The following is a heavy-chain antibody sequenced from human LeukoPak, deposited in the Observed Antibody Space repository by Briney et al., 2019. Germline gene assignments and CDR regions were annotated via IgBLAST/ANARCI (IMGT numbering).Heavy chain of an antibody. Sequence: TGGSLRLSCAASGFTFSSYGMHWVRQAPGKGLEWVTFTRYDGSNKYYADSVKGRFTISRDNSKNTLYLQVNSLRAEDTAVYYCATDLSGLDAFDIWGQGTMVTVSS. D-gene: IGHD3-22*01. V-gene: IGHV3-30*02. CDR1: GFTFSSYG. CDR2: TRYDGSNK. J-gene: IGHJ3*02. CDR3: ATDLSGLDAFDI.